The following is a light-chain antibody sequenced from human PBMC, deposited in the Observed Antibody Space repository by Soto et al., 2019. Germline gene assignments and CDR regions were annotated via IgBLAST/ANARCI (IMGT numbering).Light chain of an antibody. Sequence: AIPLTQSPSSLYASVGDRVTITCRASQAIRAALGWYQQKPGKVPKLLIYAASILQSGVPSRFSGSGSSTDFTLTISSLQPEDFATYYCLLDFRYFWAFGQGTKVDIK. J-gene: IGKJ1*01. V-gene: IGKV1-6*01. CDR2: AAS. CDR3: LLDFRYFWA. CDR1: QAIRAA.